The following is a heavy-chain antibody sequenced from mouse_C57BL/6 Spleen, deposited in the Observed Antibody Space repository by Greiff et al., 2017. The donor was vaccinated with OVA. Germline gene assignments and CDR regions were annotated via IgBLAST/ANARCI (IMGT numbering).Heavy chain of an antibody. V-gene: IGHV14-4*01. CDR1: GFNFKDYY. Sequence: EVQLQQSGAELVRPGASVKLSCTASGFNFKDYYMHWVKQRPEQGLEWIGWIDPENGGTDYDSKFQVKATLTEDTSSNTAYMQLSSLTSEDTAVYYCTTGLLPWFAYWGQGTLVTVSA. CDR3: TTGLLPWFAY. J-gene: IGHJ3*01. CDR2: IDPENGGT. D-gene: IGHD1-1*01.